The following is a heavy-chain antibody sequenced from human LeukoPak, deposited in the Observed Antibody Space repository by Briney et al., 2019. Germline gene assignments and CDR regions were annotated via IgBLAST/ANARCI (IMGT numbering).Heavy chain of an antibody. CDR2: INHSGST. V-gene: IGHV4-34*01. Sequence: SETLSLTCAVYGGSFSGYYWSWIRQPPGKGLEWIGEINHSGSTNYNPSLKSRVTISVDTSKNQFSLKLSSVTAADTAVYYCARTNYKKGMDVWGQGTTVTVSS. CDR3: ARTNYKKGMDV. D-gene: IGHD1-7*01. CDR1: GGSFSGYY. J-gene: IGHJ6*02.